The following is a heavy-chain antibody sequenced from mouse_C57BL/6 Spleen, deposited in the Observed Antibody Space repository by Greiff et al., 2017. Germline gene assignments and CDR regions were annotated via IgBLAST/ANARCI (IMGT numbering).Heavy chain of an antibody. CDR1: GYTFTDYN. V-gene: IGHV1-22*01. Sequence: VQLQQSGPELVKPGASVKMSCKASGYTFTDYNMHWVKQSPGKSLEWIGYINPNNGGTSYNQKFKGKGTLTVNKSSSTAYMELRSLTSEDSAVYYCARPLYYYGSGGYYFDYWGQGTTLTVSS. D-gene: IGHD1-1*01. J-gene: IGHJ2*01. CDR3: ARPLYYYGSGGYYFDY. CDR2: INPNNGGT.